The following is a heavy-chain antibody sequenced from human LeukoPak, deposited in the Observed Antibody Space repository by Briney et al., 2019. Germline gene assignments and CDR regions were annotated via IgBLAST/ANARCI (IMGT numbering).Heavy chain of an antibody. CDR2: MNPNSGNT. J-gene: IGHJ6*03. CDR1: GYTFTSYD. CDR3: AGVRYFDWLLPSYYYYMDV. Sequence: RASVKVSCKASGYTFTSYDINWVRQATGQGLEWMGWMNPNSGNTGYAQKFQGRVTMTRNTSISTAYMELSSLRSEDTAVNYCAGVRYFDWLLPSYYYYMDVWGKGPTVTISS. V-gene: IGHV1-8*01. D-gene: IGHD3-9*01.